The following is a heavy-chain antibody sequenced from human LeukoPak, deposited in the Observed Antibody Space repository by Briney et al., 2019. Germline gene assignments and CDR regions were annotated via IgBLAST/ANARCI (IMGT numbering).Heavy chain of an antibody. J-gene: IGHJ4*02. CDR3: ARQPYMLGAYYFDF. V-gene: IGHV4-59*08. CDR2: VFYSGDT. Sequence: SETLSLTCSVSGGSMTSHYWSWIRQPPGKGLEWIAYVFYSGDTNYNPSLKSRVTISVDTSQNQFSLKLDSVTAADTAVYFCARQPYMLGAYYFDFWGQGTLVTVSS. D-gene: IGHD1-26*01. CDR1: GGSMTSHY.